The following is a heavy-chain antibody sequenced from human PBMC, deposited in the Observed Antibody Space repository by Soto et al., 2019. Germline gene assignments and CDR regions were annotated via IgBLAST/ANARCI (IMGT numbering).Heavy chain of an antibody. V-gene: IGHV4-39*01. CDR1: GGTISSSGYY. J-gene: IGHJ6*02. D-gene: IGHD3-9*01. Sequence: SETLSLTCTVSGGTISSSGYYWGGIRQPPGKGLEWIGSIYYSGSTYYNPSLKSRVTISVDTSKNQFSLKLSSVTAADTAVYYCARHRTGRYYYYYGMDVWGQGTTVTVSS. CDR2: IYYSGST. CDR3: ARHRTGRYYYYYGMDV.